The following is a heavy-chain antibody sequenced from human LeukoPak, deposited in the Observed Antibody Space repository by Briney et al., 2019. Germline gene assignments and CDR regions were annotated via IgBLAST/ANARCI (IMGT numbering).Heavy chain of an antibody. CDR3: ARDQWYYYGSGSYHPQDY. CDR2: ISSSSSYT. CDR1: GFTFSDYY. Sequence: PGGSLRLSCAASGFTFSDYYMSWIRQAPGKGLEWVSYISSSSSYTNYADSVKGRFTISRDNAKNSLYLQMNSLRAEDTAVYYCARDQWYYYGSGSYHPQDYWGQGTLVTVSS. V-gene: IGHV3-11*06. D-gene: IGHD3-10*01. J-gene: IGHJ4*02.